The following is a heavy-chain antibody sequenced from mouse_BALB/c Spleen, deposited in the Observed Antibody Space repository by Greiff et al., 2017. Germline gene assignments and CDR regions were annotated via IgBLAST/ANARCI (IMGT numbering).Heavy chain of an antibody. Sequence: VQLQQSGAELVKPGASVKLSCTASGFNIKDTYMHWVKQRPEQGLEWIGRIDPANGNTKYDPKFQGKATITADTSSNTAYLQLSSLTSEDTAVYYCARTTMITTTGFDYWGQGTTLTVSS. CDR2: IDPANGNT. CDR3: ARTTMITTTGFDY. V-gene: IGHV14-3*02. J-gene: IGHJ2*01. D-gene: IGHD2-4*01. CDR1: GFNIKDTY.